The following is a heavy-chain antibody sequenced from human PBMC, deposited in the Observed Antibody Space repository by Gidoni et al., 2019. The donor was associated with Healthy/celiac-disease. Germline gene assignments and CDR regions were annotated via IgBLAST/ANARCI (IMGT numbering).Heavy chain of an antibody. CDR3: AKVGSWQQLTYYFDY. CDR1: GFTFDDYA. Sequence: EVQLVESGGVVVQPGGSLRLSCAASGFTFDDYAMHWVRQAPGKGLEWVSLISWDGGSTYYADSVKGRFTISRDNSKNSLYLQMNSLRAEDTALYYCAKVGSWQQLTYYFDYWGQGTLVTVSS. J-gene: IGHJ4*02. V-gene: IGHV3-43D*03. D-gene: IGHD6-13*01. CDR2: ISWDGGST.